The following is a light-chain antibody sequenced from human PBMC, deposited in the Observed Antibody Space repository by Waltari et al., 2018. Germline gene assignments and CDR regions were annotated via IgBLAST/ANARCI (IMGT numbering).Light chain of an antibody. CDR1: RTDVEGYDP. CDR3: SSYAGGSSLM. J-gene: IGLJ3*02. Sequence: QSALTQPPSASGSPGQSLTISCTGIRTDVEGYDPVFWYQQHPGKAPKLLIYEVTKRPSGVPDRFSGSKSDNTASLAVSGLQAEDEADYYCSSYAGGSSLMFGGGTKLTVL. CDR2: EVT. V-gene: IGLV2-8*01.